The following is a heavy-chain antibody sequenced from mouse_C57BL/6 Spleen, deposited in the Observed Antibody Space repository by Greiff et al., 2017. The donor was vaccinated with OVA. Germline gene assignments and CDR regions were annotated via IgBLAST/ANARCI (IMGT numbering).Heavy chain of an antibody. Sequence: VQLQQSGAELARPGASVKMSCKASGYTFTSYTMHWVKQRPGQGLEWIGYINPSSGYTKYNQKFKDKATLTADESSSTAYMQLSSLTSEDSAVYYCAKDYDYGDWGQGTLVTVSA. CDR1: GYTFTSYT. CDR3: AKDYDYGD. J-gene: IGHJ3*01. D-gene: IGHD2-4*01. CDR2: INPSSGYT. V-gene: IGHV1-4*01.